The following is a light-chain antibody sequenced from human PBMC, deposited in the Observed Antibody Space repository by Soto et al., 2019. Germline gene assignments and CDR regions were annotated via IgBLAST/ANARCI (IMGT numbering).Light chain of an antibody. CDR3: HQSGSSPLT. J-gene: IGKJ3*01. CDR2: STS. Sequence: DIVLTQFPGTLSLSPGETATLSCRASQTLASNFLVWYQQKPGQAPRLLISSTSRRATGIPDRFSGSGSGTDFTLTISRLDPEDFAVYYWHQSGSSPLTFGPGTKVDVK. V-gene: IGKV3-20*01. CDR1: QTLASNF.